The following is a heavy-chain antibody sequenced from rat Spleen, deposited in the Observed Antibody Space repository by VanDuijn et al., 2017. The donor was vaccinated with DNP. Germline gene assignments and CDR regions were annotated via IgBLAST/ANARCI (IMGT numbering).Heavy chain of an antibody. CDR3: ARGSTSIYWYFDF. CDR1: GFTFSDYD. V-gene: IGHV5-25*01. Sequence: EVQLVESGGGLVQPGRSLKLSCAASGFTFSDYDMAWVRQAPTKGLEWVACMSPTSRNTYYRDSVKGRFTVSRDDAKSTLYLQMDSLRSEDTATYYCARGSTSIYWYFDFWGPGTMVTVSS. CDR2: MSPTSRNT. J-gene: IGHJ1*01. D-gene: IGHD3-1*01.